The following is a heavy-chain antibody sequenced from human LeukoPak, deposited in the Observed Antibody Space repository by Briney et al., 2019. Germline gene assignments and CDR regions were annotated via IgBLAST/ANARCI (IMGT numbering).Heavy chain of an antibody. CDR3: ARDEVVPVISLGHYNYHYYMAV. CDR1: GYSFASYW. J-gene: IGHJ6*03. D-gene: IGHD3-10*01. Sequence: GESLKISCKASGYSFASYWIGWVRQMPGNGLEWLGIIYPGDSETKYSPSFQGQVTISVDKSTSTAYLQWSSLKASDTAIYYCARDEVVPVISLGHYNYHYYMAVWGTGTTVTVSS. CDR2: IYPGDSET. V-gene: IGHV5-51*01.